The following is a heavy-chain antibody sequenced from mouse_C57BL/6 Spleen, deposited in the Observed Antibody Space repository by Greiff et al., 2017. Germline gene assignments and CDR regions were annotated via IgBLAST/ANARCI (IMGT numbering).Heavy chain of an antibody. CDR2: INPSTGGT. V-gene: IGHV1-42*01. D-gene: IGHD4-1*01. CDR3: ARVGLTGSFAY. CDR1: GYSFTSYY. Sequence: EVKLQESGPELVKPGASVKISCKASGYSFTSYYMNWVKQSPEKSLEWIGEINPSTGGTTYNQKFKAKATLTVDKSSSTAYMQLKSLTSEDSACCYCARVGLTGSFAYWGQGTLVTVSA. J-gene: IGHJ3*01.